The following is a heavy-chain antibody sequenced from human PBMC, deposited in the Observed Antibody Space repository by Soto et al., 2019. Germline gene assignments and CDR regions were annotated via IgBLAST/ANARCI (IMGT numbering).Heavy chain of an antibody. CDR2: IDWDNNK. Sequence: SGPTLVKPTQTLTLTCTFSGFSLSTTGTCVTWIRQPPGKALEWLALIDWDNNKYYSTSLKTRLTISEDTSKNQVVLTMTNMDPVDTATYYCARIPHYSDPYYMDSWGQGTLVTVSS. CDR3: ARIPHYSDPYYMDS. CDR1: GFSLSTTGTC. J-gene: IGHJ4*02. V-gene: IGHV2-70*01. D-gene: IGHD3-10*01.